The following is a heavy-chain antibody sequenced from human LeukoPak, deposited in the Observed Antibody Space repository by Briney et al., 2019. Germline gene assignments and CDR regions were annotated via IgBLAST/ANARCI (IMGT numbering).Heavy chain of an antibody. CDR3: ARGAGYSYGADY. Sequence: GGSLRLSCAASGFTFSSYAMHWVRQAPGKGLEGGAVISYDGSNKYYADSVKGRFTISRDNSKNTLYLQMNSLRAEDTAVYYCARGAGYSYGADYWGQGTLVTVSS. J-gene: IGHJ4*02. CDR1: GFTFSSYA. D-gene: IGHD5-18*01. V-gene: IGHV3-30*04. CDR2: ISYDGSNK.